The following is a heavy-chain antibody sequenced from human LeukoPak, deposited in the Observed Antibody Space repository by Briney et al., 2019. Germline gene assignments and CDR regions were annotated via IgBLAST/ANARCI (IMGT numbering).Heavy chain of an antibody. D-gene: IGHD3-16*01. CDR3: ARDDEFTLGTDS. V-gene: IGHV3-7*01. CDR2: IKEDGSET. CDR1: GFTFSRYW. J-gene: IGHJ4*02. Sequence: GGSLRLSCAASGFTFSRYWMSWVRQAPGKGLEWVANIKEDGSETYYADSVKGRFTISRDNAKSSLSLQMNSLRAEDTAVYYCARDDEFTLGTDSWGQGTLVTVSS.